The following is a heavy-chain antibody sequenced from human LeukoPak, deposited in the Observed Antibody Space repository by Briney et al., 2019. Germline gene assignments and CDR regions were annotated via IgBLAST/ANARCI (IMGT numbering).Heavy chain of an antibody. D-gene: IGHD5-24*01. CDR3: ARDNSVRDEAWWFNT. J-gene: IGHJ5*02. V-gene: IGHV1-46*01. Sequence: ASVKVSCKAFRYTFTSNYMHSVRQAPGQGHEWMGVISLRGGSTTYAQKFQGRVTLTRDMSTSTDYLELSILRSEDTAVYYCARDNSVRDEAWWFNTWGQGTLVTVSS. CDR2: ISLRGGST. CDR1: RYTFTSNY.